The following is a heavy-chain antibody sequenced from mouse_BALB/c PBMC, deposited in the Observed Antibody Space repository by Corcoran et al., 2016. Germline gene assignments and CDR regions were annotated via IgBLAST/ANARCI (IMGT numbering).Heavy chain of an antibody. J-gene: IGHJ4*01. CDR3: ARTYYGSSYYAMDY. D-gene: IGHD1-1*01. CDR2: INTYTGEP. V-gene: IGHV9-3-1*01. CDR1: GYTFTNYG. Sequence: QIQLVQSGPELKKPGETVKISCKDSGYTFTNYGMNWVKQAPGKGLKWMGWINTYTGEPTYADDFKGRFAFSLETSASTAYLQINNLKNEDTATYFCARTYYGSSYYAMDYWGQGTSVTVSS.